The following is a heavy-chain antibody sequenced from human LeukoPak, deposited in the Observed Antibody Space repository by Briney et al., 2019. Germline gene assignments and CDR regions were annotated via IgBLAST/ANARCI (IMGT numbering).Heavy chain of an antibody. CDR3: ARSQNYYDSSGYRAYFDY. J-gene: IGHJ4*02. CDR2: IYYSGIT. CDR1: GGSMSSYY. V-gene: IGHV4-59*01. D-gene: IGHD3-22*01. Sequence: KPSETLSLTCTVSGGSMSSYYWSWIRQPPGKGLEWIGYIYYSGITNYNSSLKSRVTISVDTSKNQFSLELTSLTAADTAVYYCARSQNYYDSSGYRAYFDYWGQGTLVTVSS.